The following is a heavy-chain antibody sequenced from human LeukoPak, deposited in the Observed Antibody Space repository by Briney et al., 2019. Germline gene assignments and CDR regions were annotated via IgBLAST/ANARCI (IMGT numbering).Heavy chain of an antibody. CDR1: GGSISSYY. CDR2: IYYSGST. J-gene: IGHJ5*02. Sequence: SETLSLTCTVSGGSISSYYWSWIRQPPGKGLEWIGYIYYSGSTNYNPSLKSRVTISVDTSKNQFSLKLCSVTAADTAVYYCARPNMGKDSWFDPWGQGTLVTVSS. D-gene: IGHD2/OR15-2a*01. V-gene: IGHV4-59*08. CDR3: ARPNMGKDSWFDP.